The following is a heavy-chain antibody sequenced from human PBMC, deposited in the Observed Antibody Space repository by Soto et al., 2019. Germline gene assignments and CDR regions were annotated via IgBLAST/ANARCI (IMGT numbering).Heavy chain of an antibody. J-gene: IGHJ3*02. CDR2: ISYDGSNK. D-gene: IGHD3-3*01. CDR3: AKLKRVLRFLEWFQDAFDI. Sequence: PGGSLRLSCAASGFTFSSYGMHWVRQAPGKGLEWVAVISYDGSNKYYADSVKGRFTISRDNSKNTLYLQMNSLRAEDTAVYYCAKLKRVLRFLEWFQDAFDIWGQGTMVTVSS. V-gene: IGHV3-30*18. CDR1: GFTFSSYG.